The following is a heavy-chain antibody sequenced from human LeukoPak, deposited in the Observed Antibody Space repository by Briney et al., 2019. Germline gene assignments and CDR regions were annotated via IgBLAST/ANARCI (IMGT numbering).Heavy chain of an antibody. V-gene: IGHV4-61*02. CDR1: GGSISSGSYY. CDR2: IYPSGNT. D-gene: IGHD6-13*01. CDR3: ARQPVGSRHWSDP. J-gene: IGHJ5*02. Sequence: SQTLSLTCTVSGGSISSGSYYWSWIWQPAGKGLEWIGRIYPSGNTMYNPSLKSRVTISIDTSKNQFSLKLTSATAADTAVYYCARQPVGSRHWSDPWGQGTLVTVSS.